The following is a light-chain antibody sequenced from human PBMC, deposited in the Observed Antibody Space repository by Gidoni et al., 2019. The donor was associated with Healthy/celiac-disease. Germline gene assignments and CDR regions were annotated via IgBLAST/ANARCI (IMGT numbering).Light chain of an antibody. CDR3: QQYYSTPWT. J-gene: IGKJ1*01. V-gene: IGKV4-1*01. CDR1: QSVLYSSNNKNY. CDR2: WAS. Sequence: DIVMTQSPDSLAVSLGERATINCKSSQSVLYSSNNKNYLAWYQQKPGQPPKLLIYWASPRESGVPDRFSGSGSGTDFNLTISSLQAEDVAVYYCQQYYSTPWTFGQGTKVEIK.